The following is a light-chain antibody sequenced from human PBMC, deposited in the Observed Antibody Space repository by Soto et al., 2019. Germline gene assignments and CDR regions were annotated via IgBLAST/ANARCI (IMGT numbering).Light chain of an antibody. Sequence: EIVLTQSPATLSLSPGERATLSCRASQSVSSYLAWYQQKPGQAPRLLIYDASNRATGIPARFSGSRSGTEVTLTISSLEPEDFAVYDCQQRSNWPPIFTFGPGTKVDIK. J-gene: IGKJ3*01. CDR1: QSVSSY. V-gene: IGKV3-11*01. CDR2: DAS. CDR3: QQRSNWPPIFT.